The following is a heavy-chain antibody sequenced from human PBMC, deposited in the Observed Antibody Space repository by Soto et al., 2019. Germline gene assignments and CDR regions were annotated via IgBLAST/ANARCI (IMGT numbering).Heavy chain of an antibody. Sequence: PGGSLRLSCTASGFTFNHVWMSWVRQAPGKGLEWVGRIKSKSEGGTTDYSAPVKGRFTISRDDSKNTLYLQMNSLKTEDTAVYYCTADLYYYDSSVYSYYFDYWGQGTLVTVSS. J-gene: IGHJ4*02. V-gene: IGHV3-15*01. CDR3: TADLYYYDSSVYSYYFDY. CDR2: IKSKSEGGTT. CDR1: GFTFNHVW. D-gene: IGHD3-22*01.